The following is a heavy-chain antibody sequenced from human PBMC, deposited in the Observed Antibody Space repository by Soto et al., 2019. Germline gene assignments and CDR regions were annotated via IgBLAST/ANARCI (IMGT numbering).Heavy chain of an antibody. J-gene: IGHJ4*02. CDR2: IYYSGST. CDR1: GGSVSSGSYY. CDR3: ARDSGSQTGYFDY. D-gene: IGHD1-26*01. Sequence: QVQLQESGPGLVKPSETLSLTCTVSGGSVSSGSYYWSWIRQPPGKGLEWIGYIYYSGSTNYNPSLKSRVTISVDTSKNQFSLKLSSVTAADTAVYYCARDSGSQTGYFDYWGQGTLVTVSS. V-gene: IGHV4-61*01.